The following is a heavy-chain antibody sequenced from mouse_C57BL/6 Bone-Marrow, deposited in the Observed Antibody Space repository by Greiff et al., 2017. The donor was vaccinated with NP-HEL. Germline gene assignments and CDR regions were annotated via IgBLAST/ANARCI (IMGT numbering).Heavy chain of an antibody. V-gene: IGHV5-6*02. CDR3: ARRSGSSLFDY. CDR2: ISSGGSYT. Sequence: DVKLQESGGDLVKPGGSLKLSCAASGFTFSSYGMSWVRQTPDKRLEWVATISSGGSYTYYPDSVKGRFTISRDNAKNTLYLQMSSLKSEDTAMYYCARRSGSSLFDYWGQGTTLTVSS. J-gene: IGHJ2*01. CDR1: GFTFSSYG. D-gene: IGHD1-1*01.